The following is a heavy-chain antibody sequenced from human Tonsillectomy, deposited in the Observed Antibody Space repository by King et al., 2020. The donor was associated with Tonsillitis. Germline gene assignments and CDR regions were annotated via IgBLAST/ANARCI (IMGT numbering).Heavy chain of an antibody. D-gene: IGHD3-10*01. CDR3: AMVRGVILYNWFDP. Sequence: VQLQESGPGLVKPSQTLSLTCTVSGGSISRGCDYCSWIREHPGKGLEWIGYIYFIGSPLYNPSLKSRVTISVDNSKNQFPLKLSSVTAADTAVYYCAMVRGVILYNWFDPWGQGTLVTVSS. CDR2: IYFIGSP. V-gene: IGHV4-31*03. J-gene: IGHJ5*02. CDR1: GGSISRGCDY.